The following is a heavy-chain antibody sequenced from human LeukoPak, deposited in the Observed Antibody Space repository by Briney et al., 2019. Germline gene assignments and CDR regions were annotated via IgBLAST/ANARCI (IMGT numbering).Heavy chain of an antibody. CDR2: IYSGGST. CDR1: GLTVSSNY. CDR3: ARDTIVVVPAARGRYFDY. V-gene: IGHV3-66*01. Sequence: GGSLRLSCAASGLTVSSNYMSWVRQAPGKGLEWVSVIYSGGSTYYADSVKGRFTISRDNSKNTLYLQMNSLRAEDTAVYYCARDTIVVVPAARGRYFDYWGQGTLVTVSS. J-gene: IGHJ4*02. D-gene: IGHD2-2*01.